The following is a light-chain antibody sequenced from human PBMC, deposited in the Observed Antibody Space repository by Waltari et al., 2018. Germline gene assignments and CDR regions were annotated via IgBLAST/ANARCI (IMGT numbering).Light chain of an antibody. V-gene: IGLV2-11*01. Sequence: QSALTQPRSVSGSPGQSVTISCTGTSSDVGGYKYVSWYQQHPGKAPKLLLFDVRKRPSGVPDRFSGSKSGSTASLTISGLQAEDEADYYCCSYAGSRWVFGGGTKLTVL. CDR1: SSDVGGYKY. CDR3: CSYAGSRWV. J-gene: IGLJ3*02. CDR2: DVR.